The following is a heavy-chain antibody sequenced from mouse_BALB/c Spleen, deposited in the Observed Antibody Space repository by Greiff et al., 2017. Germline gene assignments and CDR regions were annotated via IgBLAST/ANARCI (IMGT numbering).Heavy chain of an antibody. CDR1: GYSITSGYY. V-gene: IGHV3-6*02. CDR2: ISYDGSN. CDR3: AITTDAMDY. J-gene: IGHJ4*01. Sequence: EVQLQQSGPGLVKPSQSLSLTCSVTGYSITSGYYWNWIRQFPGNKLEWMGYISYDGSNNYNPSLKNRISITRDTSKNQFFLKLNSVTTEDTATYYCAITTDAMDYWGQGTSVTVSS. D-gene: IGHD1-1*01.